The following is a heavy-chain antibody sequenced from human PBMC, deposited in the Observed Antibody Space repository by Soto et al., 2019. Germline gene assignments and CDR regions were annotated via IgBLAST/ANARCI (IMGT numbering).Heavy chain of an antibody. CDR3: AGDRIQLWLHDAFDI. Sequence: QVQLVQSGAEVKKPGASVKVSCKASGYTFTSYGISWVRQAPGQGLEWMGWISAYNGNTNYAQKLQGRVTMTTDTSTSTAYMELRSLRSEDTAVYYCAGDRIQLWLHDAFDIWGQGTMVTVSS. J-gene: IGHJ3*02. V-gene: IGHV1-18*01. CDR2: ISAYNGNT. CDR1: GYTFTSYG. D-gene: IGHD5-18*01.